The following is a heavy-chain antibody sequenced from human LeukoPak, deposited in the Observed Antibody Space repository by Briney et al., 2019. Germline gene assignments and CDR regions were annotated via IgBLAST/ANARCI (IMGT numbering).Heavy chain of an antibody. Sequence: GGSLRLSCAASGFTFSSYWMSWVRQAPGKGLEWGANIKQDGSEKYYVDSVKGRFTISRDNAKNSLYLQMNSLRAEDTAVYYCASFKSVVAATPLDYWGQGTLVTVSS. V-gene: IGHV3-7*01. D-gene: IGHD2-15*01. CDR3: ASFKSVVAATPLDY. J-gene: IGHJ4*02. CDR2: IKQDGSEK. CDR1: GFTFSSYW.